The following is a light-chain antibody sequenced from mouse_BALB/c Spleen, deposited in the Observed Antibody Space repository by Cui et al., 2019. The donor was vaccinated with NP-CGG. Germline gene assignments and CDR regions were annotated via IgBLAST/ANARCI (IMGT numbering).Light chain of an antibody. J-gene: IGLJ1*01. CDR3: ALWYSNHWV. CDR2: GTN. V-gene: IGLV1*01. Sequence: QAVVTKGSELTTSPGETVTLTCRSNTGAVTTSNYANWVQEKPDHLFTGLIGGTNNRAPGVPARFSGSLIGDKAALTITGAQTEDEAIYFCALWYSNHWVFGGGTKLTVL. CDR1: TGAVTTSNY.